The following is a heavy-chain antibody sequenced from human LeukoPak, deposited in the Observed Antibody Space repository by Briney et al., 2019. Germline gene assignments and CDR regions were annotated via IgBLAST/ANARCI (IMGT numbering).Heavy chain of an antibody. CDR1: GGTFSSYA. Sequence: SSVKVSCKASGGTFSSYAISWVRQAPGQGLEWMGRIIPILGTANYAQKFQGRVTITADKSTSTAYMELSSLRSEDTAVYYCATKAGYCSSTSCYGYYYYSMDVWGQGTTVTVSS. CDR2: IIPILGTA. CDR3: ATKAGYCSSTSCYGYYYYSMDV. D-gene: IGHD2-2*01. V-gene: IGHV1-69*04. J-gene: IGHJ6*02.